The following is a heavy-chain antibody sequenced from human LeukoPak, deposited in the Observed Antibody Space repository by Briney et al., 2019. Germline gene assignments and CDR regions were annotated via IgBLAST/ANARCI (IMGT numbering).Heavy chain of an antibody. V-gene: IGHV3-33*01. Sequence: PGRSLRLSCAASGFTFSSYGMHWVRQAPGKGLEWVAVIWYDGSNKYYADSVKGRFTISRDNSKNTLYLQMNSLRAEDTAVYYCARKHDYGDYGFDYWGQGTLVTVSS. CDR2: IWYDGSNK. D-gene: IGHD4-17*01. CDR3: ARKHDYGDYGFDY. J-gene: IGHJ4*02. CDR1: GFTFSSYG.